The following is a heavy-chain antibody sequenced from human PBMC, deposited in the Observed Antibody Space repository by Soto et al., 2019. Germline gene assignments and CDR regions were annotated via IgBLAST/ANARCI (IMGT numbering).Heavy chain of an antibody. Sequence: SETLSLTCSVSGDSIATVDYFWAWIRQPPGQALEYIGYIYKSTTTYYNPSFESRVAISLDTSRTQFSLTVTSVTAADTAVYFCARGRYCLTGRCFPNWFDSWGQGTLVTVSS. CDR3: ARGRYCLTGRCFPNWFDS. CDR1: GDSIATVDYF. D-gene: IGHD2-15*01. V-gene: IGHV4-30-4*01. J-gene: IGHJ5*01. CDR2: IYKSTTT.